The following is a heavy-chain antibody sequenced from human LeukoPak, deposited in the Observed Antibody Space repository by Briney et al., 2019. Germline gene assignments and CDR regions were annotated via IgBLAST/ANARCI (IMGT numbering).Heavy chain of an antibody. V-gene: IGHV3-23*01. Sequence: PGGSLRLSCAASGFTFSSYAMRWVRQAPGKGLEWVSAISGSGGSTYYADSVKGRCTISRDNSKNTMYMQMNSLRAEDTAVYYCAKAGHVLLWFGESLFGAFDIWGQGTMVTVSS. D-gene: IGHD3-10*01. CDR3: AKAGHVLLWFGESLFGAFDI. CDR2: ISGSGGST. CDR1: GFTFSSYA. J-gene: IGHJ3*02.